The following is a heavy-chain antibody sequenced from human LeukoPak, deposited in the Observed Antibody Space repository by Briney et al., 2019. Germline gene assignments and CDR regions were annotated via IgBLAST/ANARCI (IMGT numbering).Heavy chain of an antibody. D-gene: IGHD5-18*01. CDR3: ATLRGYSYGYYFDY. CDR1: GYTFTGYY. V-gene: IGHV1-2*02. Sequence: ASVKVSCKASGYTFTGYYMHWVRQAPGQGLEWMGWINPNSGGANYAQKFQGRVTMTRGTSISTAYMELSRLRSDDTAVYYCATLRGYSYGYYFDYWGQGTLVTVSS. CDR2: INPNSGGA. J-gene: IGHJ4*02.